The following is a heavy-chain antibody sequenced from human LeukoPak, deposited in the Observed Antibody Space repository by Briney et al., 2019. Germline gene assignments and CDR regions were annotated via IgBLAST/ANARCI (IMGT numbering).Heavy chain of an antibody. D-gene: IGHD3-22*01. CDR1: GFIFSSYW. Sequence: GGSLRLSCAASGFIFSSYWMHWVRQAPGKGLVWVSRIKSDGSSTSYADSVKGRFTISRDNAKNTLYLQVNSLRVEDTAVYYCARVKGYDSSGPFDYWGQGTLVTVSS. J-gene: IGHJ4*02. CDR3: ARVKGYDSSGPFDY. V-gene: IGHV3-74*01. CDR2: IKSDGSST.